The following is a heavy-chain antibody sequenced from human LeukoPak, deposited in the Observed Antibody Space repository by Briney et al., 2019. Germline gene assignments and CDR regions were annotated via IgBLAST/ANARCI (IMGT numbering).Heavy chain of an antibody. V-gene: IGHV3-30*02. Sequence: GGSLRLSCAASGFTFSSYGMHWVRQAPGKGLEWVAYIQYDGSNQQYADSVKGRFSISRDNSKNILYLQMNSLRAEDTAVYFCAKGDKMLTWRRTYNRFDPWGQGTLVTVSS. CDR3: AKGDKMLTWRRTYNRFDP. D-gene: IGHD3-16*01. CDR1: GFTFSSYG. CDR2: IQYDGSNQ. J-gene: IGHJ5*02.